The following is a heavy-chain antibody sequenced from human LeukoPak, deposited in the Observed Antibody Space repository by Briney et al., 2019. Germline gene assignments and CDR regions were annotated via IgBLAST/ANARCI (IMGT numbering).Heavy chain of an antibody. J-gene: IGHJ5*02. CDR2: INPSGGSA. CDR1: GYTFTSYY. CDR3: ARGVDIVVVPAAIHP. Sequence: ASVKVSCKASGYTFTSYYMHWVRQAPGQGLEWTGIINPSGGSASYAQEFQGRVTMTRDTSTSTVYMELSSLRSEDTAVYYCARGVDIVVVPAAIHPWGQGTLVTVSS. D-gene: IGHD2-2*03. V-gene: IGHV1-46*03.